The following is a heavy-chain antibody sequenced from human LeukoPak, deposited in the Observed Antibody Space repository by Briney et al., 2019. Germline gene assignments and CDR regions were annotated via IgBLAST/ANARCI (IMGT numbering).Heavy chain of an antibody. Sequence: GGSLRLSCAASGFTFSSYGMHWVRQAPGKGLEWVAVIWYDGSNRYYADSVQGRFTISRDNSKNTLYLQMNSLRAEDMAVYYCARDSYGFDYWGQGTLVTVSS. V-gene: IGHV3-33*01. CDR3: ARDSYGFDY. J-gene: IGHJ4*02. D-gene: IGHD4-17*01. CDR1: GFTFSSYG. CDR2: IWYDGSNR.